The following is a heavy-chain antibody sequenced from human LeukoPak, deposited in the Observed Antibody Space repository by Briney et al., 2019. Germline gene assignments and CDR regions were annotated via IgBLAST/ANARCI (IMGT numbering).Heavy chain of an antibody. CDR3: TRGGVYYDFWSGYPLL. Sequence: GGSLRLSCTASGLTFDDYAMSWVRQAPGKGLEWVGFIRSKAYGGTTEYAASVKGRFTISRDDSKSIAYLQMNSPKTEDTAVYYCTRGGVYYDFWSGYPLLWGQGTLVTVSS. CDR1: GLTFDDYA. V-gene: IGHV3-49*04. CDR2: IRSKAYGGTT. D-gene: IGHD3-3*01. J-gene: IGHJ4*02.